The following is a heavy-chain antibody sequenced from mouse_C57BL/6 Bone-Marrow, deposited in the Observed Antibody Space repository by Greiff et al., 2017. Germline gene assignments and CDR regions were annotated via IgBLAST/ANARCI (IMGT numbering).Heavy chain of an antibody. CDR1: GFNIKDDY. CDR3: TTWDYYVYFDC. Sequence: VQLQQSGAELVRPGASVKLSCTASGFNIKDDYMHWVKQRPEPGLEWIGWIDPENGDTESASKFQGKATITADTSSNTSYLQLSSLTSEDTAVYYCTTWDYYVYFDCWGKGATLTASS. J-gene: IGHJ2*01. V-gene: IGHV14-4*01. CDR2: IDPENGDT. D-gene: IGHD1-1*01.